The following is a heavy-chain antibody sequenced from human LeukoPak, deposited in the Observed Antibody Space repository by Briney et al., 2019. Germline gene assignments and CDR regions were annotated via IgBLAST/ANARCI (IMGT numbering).Heavy chain of an antibody. J-gene: IGHJ6*02. D-gene: IGHD6-19*01. Sequence: SETLSLTCAVYGGSFSGYYWSWIRQPPEKGLEWIGEINHSGSTNYNPSLKSRVTISVDTSKNQFSLKLSSVTAADTAVYYCARGYSSGWYDYYYGMDVWGQGTTVTVSS. CDR2: INHSGST. V-gene: IGHV4-34*01. CDR1: GGSFSGYY. CDR3: ARGYSSGWYDYYYGMDV.